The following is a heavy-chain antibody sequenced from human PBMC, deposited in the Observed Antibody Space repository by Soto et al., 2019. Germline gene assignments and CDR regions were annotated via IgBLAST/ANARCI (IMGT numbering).Heavy chain of an antibody. D-gene: IGHD3-10*01. J-gene: IGHJ4*02. CDR1: GFPFTTYG. CDR3: VGGQYYFDY. Sequence: QVQLVESGGGVVQPGRSLRLSCAASGFPFTTYGMHWVREGPGKGLEWLAVISYDGSNKYYADSVKGRFTISRDNSKHTLYLQMNSLRPEDTALYYCVGGQYYFDYRGQGTLVTVSS. CDR2: ISYDGSNK. V-gene: IGHV3-30*03.